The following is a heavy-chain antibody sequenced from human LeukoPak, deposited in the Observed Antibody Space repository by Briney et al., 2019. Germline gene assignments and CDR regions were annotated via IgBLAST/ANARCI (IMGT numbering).Heavy chain of an antibody. J-gene: IGHJ4*02. Sequence: GRSLRLSSAASGFTFSSYAMHWVRQAPGKGLEWVAVISYDGSNKYYADSVKGRFTISRDNSKNTLYLQMNSLRAEDTAVYYCAGDGSGSYHFDYWGQGTLVTVSS. D-gene: IGHD1-26*01. CDR1: GFTFSSYA. CDR3: AGDGSGSYHFDY. CDR2: ISYDGSNK. V-gene: IGHV3-30-3*01.